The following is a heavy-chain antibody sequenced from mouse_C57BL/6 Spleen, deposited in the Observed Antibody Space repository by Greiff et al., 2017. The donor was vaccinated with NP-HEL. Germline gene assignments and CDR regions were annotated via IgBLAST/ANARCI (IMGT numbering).Heavy chain of an antibody. Sequence: QVQLQQPGAELVRPGSSVKLSCKASGYTFTSYWMHWVKQRPIQGLEWIGNIDPSDSETHYNQKFKDKATLTVDKSSSPAYMQLSSLTSEDSAVYYCARSNYYGNLPSDYWGQGTTLTVSS. CDR2: IDPSDSET. D-gene: IGHD2-1*01. V-gene: IGHV1-52*01. CDR3: ARSNYYGNLPSDY. J-gene: IGHJ2*01. CDR1: GYTFTSYW.